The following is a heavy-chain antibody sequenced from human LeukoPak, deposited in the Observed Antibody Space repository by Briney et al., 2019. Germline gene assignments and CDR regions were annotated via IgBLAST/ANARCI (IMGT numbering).Heavy chain of an antibody. CDR2: IGIAGDT. CDR1: GFTLSTDD. CDR3: ARDKSGMDV. V-gene: IGHV3-13*01. J-gene: IGHJ6*02. Sequence: GGSLRLSCAASGFTLSTDDMHWVRHVTGKGLEWVSAIGIAGDTHYPGSVKGRFTISRENAKNSLYLQMNSLTAGDTAVYYCARDKSGMDVWGQGTTVSVSS.